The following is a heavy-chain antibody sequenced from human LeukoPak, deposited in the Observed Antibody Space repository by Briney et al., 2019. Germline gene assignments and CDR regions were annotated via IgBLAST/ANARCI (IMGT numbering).Heavy chain of an antibody. CDR1: GYTFTGYY. J-gene: IGHJ3*02. V-gene: IGHV1-2*02. Sequence: RASVKVSCKASGYTFTGYYIYWVRQAPGQGLEWMGWITPNSGGTNYAQKFQGRVTMTRDTSISTAYMELSRLRSDDTAVYYCSRIATAFTHDAFDIWGQGTMVTVSS. CDR2: ITPNSGGT. D-gene: IGHD6-13*01. CDR3: SRIATAFTHDAFDI.